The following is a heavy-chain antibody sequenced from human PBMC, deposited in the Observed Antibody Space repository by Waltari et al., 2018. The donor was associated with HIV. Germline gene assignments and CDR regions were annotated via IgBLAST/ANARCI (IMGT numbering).Heavy chain of an antibody. CDR1: EFTFSSYG. CDR2: IWNDGSKK. J-gene: IGHJ6*02. D-gene: IGHD3-3*01. V-gene: IGHV3-33*01. CDR3: ARMEYYDFWSESYYGMDV. Sequence: GGGVVQPGRSLRLSCAASEFTFSSYGMQWVRQAPGKGLEWVAVIWNDGSKKYYADSVKGRFTISRDNSKNTVSLQMNSLRAEDTAVYYCARMEYYDFWSESYYGMDVWGQGTTVSVSS.